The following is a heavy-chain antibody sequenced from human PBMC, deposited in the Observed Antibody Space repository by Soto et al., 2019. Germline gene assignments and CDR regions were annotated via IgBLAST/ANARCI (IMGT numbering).Heavy chain of an antibody. V-gene: IGHV4-4*07. CDR1: GFSIQTSYY. Sequence: PSETLSLTCGVSGFSIQTSYYWSWIRQPAGKGLEWIGRIYTSGSTNYNPSLKSRVTMSVDTSKNQFSLKLSSVTAADTAVYYCARDGWGCSSTSCYYYYGMDVWGQGTTVTVS. J-gene: IGHJ6*02. CDR3: ARDGWGCSSTSCYYYYGMDV. CDR2: IYTSGST. D-gene: IGHD2-2*01.